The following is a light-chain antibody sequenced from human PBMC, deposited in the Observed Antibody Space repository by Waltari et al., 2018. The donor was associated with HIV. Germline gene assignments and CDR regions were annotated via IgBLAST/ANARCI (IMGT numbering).Light chain of an antibody. Sequence: QSALTQPASVSGSPGQSITISCIGTNSDVGGYNYVSCYQQHPGKAPTLLIYEVTNWPSGISNRFSGSKSGNTASLTISGLQAEDEADYYCSSYTPTNTVIFGGGTKLTVL. CDR2: EVT. CDR3: SSYTPTNTVI. V-gene: IGLV2-14*01. CDR1: NSDVGGYNY. J-gene: IGLJ2*01.